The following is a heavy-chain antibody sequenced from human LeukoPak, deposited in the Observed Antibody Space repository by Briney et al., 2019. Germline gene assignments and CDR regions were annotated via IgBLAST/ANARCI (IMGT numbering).Heavy chain of an antibody. CDR2: ISFDGSNK. CDR3: AKDGEYSSSWYHHDAFDI. D-gene: IGHD6-13*01. J-gene: IGHJ3*02. CDR1: GFTFSSYG. V-gene: IGHV3-30*18. Sequence: GGSLRLSCAASGFTFSSYGMHWVRQAPGKGLEWVAVISFDGSNKYYADSVKGRFTISRDNSKNTLYLQMNSLRAEDTAVYYCAKDGEYSSSWYHHDAFDIWGQGTMVTVSS.